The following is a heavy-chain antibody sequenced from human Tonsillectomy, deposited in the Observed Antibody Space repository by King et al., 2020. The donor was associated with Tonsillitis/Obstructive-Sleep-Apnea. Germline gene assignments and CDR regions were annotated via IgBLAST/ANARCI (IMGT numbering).Heavy chain of an antibody. CDR2: IYYDGST. J-gene: IGHJ4*02. V-gene: IGHV4-59*01. Sequence: QLQESGPGLVKPSETLSLTCTVSGGSISSYYWSWVRQPPGKGLEWIGYIYYDGSTTYNPSRKRRLTISVDTTKNQFSLKLSSVTAADTAVYFCARGSSSGWYRIDYWGQGALVTVSS. CDR1: GGSISSYY. D-gene: IGHD6-19*01. CDR3: ARGSSSGWYRIDY.